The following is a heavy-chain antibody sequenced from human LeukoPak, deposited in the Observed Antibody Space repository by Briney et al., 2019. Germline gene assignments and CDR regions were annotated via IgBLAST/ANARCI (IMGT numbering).Heavy chain of an antibody. CDR3: ARYHCSTTTCYNFDY. CDR2: ILYTGST. J-gene: IGHJ4*02. D-gene: IGHD2-2*02. V-gene: IGHV4-59*03. Sequence: SETLSLTCTVSGGSISGYYWSWIRQPPGKGLEWLGYILYTGSTNHNPSLKSRVTISVDTSKNQFSLNLSSVTAADTAVYYCARYHCSTTTCYNFDYWGQGSLVTVSS. CDR1: GGSISGYY.